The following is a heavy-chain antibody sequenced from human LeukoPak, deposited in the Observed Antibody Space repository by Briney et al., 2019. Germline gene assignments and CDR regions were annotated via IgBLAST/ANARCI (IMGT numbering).Heavy chain of an antibody. V-gene: IGHV4-61*02. CDR3: ARDYMVRGVGN. J-gene: IGHJ4*02. Sequence: SETLSLTCTVSGGSISTDRYYWSWIRQPAGKGLEWIGRIYPSGSTNYSPSLKSRVTMSVDTSKNQFSLTLNSVTAADTAVYYCARDYMVRGVGNWGQGTLVTVSS. D-gene: IGHD3-10*01. CDR2: IYPSGST. CDR1: GGSISTDRYY.